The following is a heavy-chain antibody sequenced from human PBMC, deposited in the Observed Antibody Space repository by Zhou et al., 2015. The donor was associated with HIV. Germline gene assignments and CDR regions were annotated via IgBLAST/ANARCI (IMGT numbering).Heavy chain of an antibody. CDR3: AREVISTNKLDK. J-gene: IGHJ4*02. D-gene: IGHD3-9*01. CDR2: ILPSGGGP. Sequence: QVQLVQSGAEVKKPGASVKVSCKASGFTFTSYYMHWVRQAPGQGPEWMGIILPSGGGPTYAQNFQDRVTMTSDTSTSTVYMELSRLRSEDTAMYYCAREVISTNKLDKWGQGTLVTVSS. CDR1: GFTFTSYY. V-gene: IGHV1-46*01.